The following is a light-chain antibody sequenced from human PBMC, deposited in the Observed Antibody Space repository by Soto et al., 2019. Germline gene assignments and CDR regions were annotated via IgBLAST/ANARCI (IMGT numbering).Light chain of an antibody. V-gene: IGLV1-47*01. J-gene: IGLJ2*01. Sequence: QSVLTQPPSASGTPGQRVTISCSGSSSNIGSNYVYWYQQFPGTAPKLLIYRNNQRPSGVPDRFSGSRSDTSASLAISGLRSEDEADYYCAAWDDSLSGVFGGGTKLTVL. CDR2: RNN. CDR3: AAWDDSLSGV. CDR1: SSNIGSNY.